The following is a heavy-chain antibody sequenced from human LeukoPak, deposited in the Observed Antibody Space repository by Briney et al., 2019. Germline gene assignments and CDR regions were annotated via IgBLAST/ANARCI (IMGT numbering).Heavy chain of an antibody. CDR2: ISSSSSYI. CDR3: ARNSPPFYYYGMDV. CDR1: GFTFSSYS. J-gene: IGHJ6*02. D-gene: IGHD2/OR15-2a*01. Sequence: GGSLRLSCAASGFTFSSYSMKWVRQAPGKGLEWVSSISSSSSYIYYGDSVKGRFTISRDNAKNSLYLQMNSLRAEDTAVYYCARNSPPFYYYGMDVWGQGTTVTVSS. V-gene: IGHV3-21*01.